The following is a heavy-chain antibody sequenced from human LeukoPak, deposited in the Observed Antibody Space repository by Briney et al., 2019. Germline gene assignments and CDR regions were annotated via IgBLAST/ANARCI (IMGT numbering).Heavy chain of an antibody. J-gene: IGHJ5*02. D-gene: IGHD6-19*01. V-gene: IGHV4-34*01. CDR3: ARGRIAVAAGPVWFDP. CDR2: INHSGST. Sequence: SETLSLTCAVYGGSFSGYYWSWIRQPPGKWLEWIGEINHSGSTNYNPSLKSRVTISVDTSKNQFSLKLSSVTAADTAVYYCARGRIAVAAGPVWFDPWGQGTLVTVSS. CDR1: GGSFSGYY.